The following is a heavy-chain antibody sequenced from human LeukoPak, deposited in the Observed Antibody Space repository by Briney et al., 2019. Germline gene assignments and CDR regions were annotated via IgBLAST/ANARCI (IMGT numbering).Heavy chain of an antibody. CDR1: GFTFSSYW. CDR2: INSDGSIT. V-gene: IGHV3-74*01. Sequence: GGSLRLSCAASGFTFSSYWMHWIRQPPGKGLVWVSRINSDGSITSYADSVKGRFTISRDDAKNTLYLQMNSLRAEDTSVYYCARDRNTGSSYENLCEYWGQGSLVTVSS. D-gene: IGHD1-26*01. CDR3: ARDRNTGSSYENLCEY. J-gene: IGHJ4*02.